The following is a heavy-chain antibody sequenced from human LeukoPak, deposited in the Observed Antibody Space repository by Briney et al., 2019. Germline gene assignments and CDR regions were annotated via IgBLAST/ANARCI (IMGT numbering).Heavy chain of an antibody. J-gene: IGHJ6*02. CDR1: GYTFTSYG. D-gene: IGHD2-2*01. CDR2: ISAYNGKT. V-gene: IGHV1-18*01. Sequence: ASVKVSCKASGYTFTSYGISWVRQAPGQGLEWMGWISAYNGKTNYAQKLRGRVTMTTDTSTSTAYMELRSLRSDDTAVYYCARGCSSTSCYEYYYYYGMDVWGQGTTVTVSS. CDR3: ARGCSSTSCYEYYYYYGMDV.